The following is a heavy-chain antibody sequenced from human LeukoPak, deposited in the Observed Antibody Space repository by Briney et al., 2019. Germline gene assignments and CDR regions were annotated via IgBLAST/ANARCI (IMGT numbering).Heavy chain of an antibody. CDR2: ISAYNGNT. J-gene: IGHJ3*02. CDR1: GYTFTRYG. CDR3: ARELRYFDWPDAFDI. V-gene: IGHV1-18*01. Sequence: ASVKVSCKASGYTFTRYGISWVRQAPGQGLEWMGWISAYNGNTNYAQKLQGRVTMTTDTSTSTAYMELRSLRSDDTAVYYCARELRYFDWPDAFDIWGQGTMVTVSS. D-gene: IGHD3-9*01.